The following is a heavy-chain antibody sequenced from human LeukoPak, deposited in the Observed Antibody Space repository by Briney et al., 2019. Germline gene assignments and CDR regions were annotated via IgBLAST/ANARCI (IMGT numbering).Heavy chain of an antibody. V-gene: IGHV1-18*01. CDR1: GYTFTSYG. CDR2: ISAYNGNT. Sequence: ASVKVSCKASGYTFTSYGISWVRQAPGQGLEWMGWISAYNGNTNYAQKLQGRVTMTTDTSTSTAYMELRSLRSDDTAVYYCARTYYDFWSGYSEYYFDYWGQGTLVTVSS. CDR3: ARTYYDFWSGYSEYYFDY. D-gene: IGHD3-3*01. J-gene: IGHJ4*02.